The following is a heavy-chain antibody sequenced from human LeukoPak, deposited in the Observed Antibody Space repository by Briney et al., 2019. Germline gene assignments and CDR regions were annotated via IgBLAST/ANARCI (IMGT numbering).Heavy chain of an antibody. V-gene: IGHV1-46*01. Sequence: ASVKISCKASGYSFTYYYLHWVRQAPGQGLEWMGIMNPGDDSTTYAQKFQGRVTMARDTPPSTVYMELNSLRSEDTAVYYCARESLYGYLDDYWGQGTLVTVSS. J-gene: IGHJ4*02. D-gene: IGHD5-18*01. CDR2: MNPGDDST. CDR1: GYSFTYYY. CDR3: ARESLYGYLDDY.